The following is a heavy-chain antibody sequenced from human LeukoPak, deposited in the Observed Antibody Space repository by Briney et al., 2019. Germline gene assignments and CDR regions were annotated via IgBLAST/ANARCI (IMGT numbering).Heavy chain of an antibody. CDR2: IYYSGST. J-gene: IGHJ4*02. Sequence: SETLSLTCTVSGGSISSSSYYWGWIRQPPGKGLEWIVSIYYSGSTYYNPSLKSRVTISVYTSKDQFSLKLSSVTAADTAVYYCASSDPSLIAFDYWGQGTLVTVSS. D-gene: IGHD3-22*01. CDR3: ASSDPSLIAFDY. V-gene: IGHV4-39*01. CDR1: GGSISSSSYY.